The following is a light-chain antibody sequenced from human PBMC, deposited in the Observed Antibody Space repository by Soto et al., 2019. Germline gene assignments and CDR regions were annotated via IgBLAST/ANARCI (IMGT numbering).Light chain of an antibody. CDR3: QQYDSYPCV. Sequence: DIQMTQSPSTLSASVGDRVSITCRASQSVSSYLAWYQQKPGKAPKLLIYLASRLETGVPSRFSGSGSGTDFTLTINSLQPEDFATYYCQQYDSYPCVFGQGTKVDIK. J-gene: IGKJ1*01. CDR1: QSVSSY. CDR2: LAS. V-gene: IGKV1-5*03.